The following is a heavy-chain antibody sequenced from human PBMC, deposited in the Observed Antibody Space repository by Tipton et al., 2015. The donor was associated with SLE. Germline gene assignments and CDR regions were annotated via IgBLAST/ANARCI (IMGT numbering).Heavy chain of an antibody. CDR2: FYFSGSS. J-gene: IGHJ6*03. V-gene: IGHV4-59*12. Sequence: LRLSCSVSGVSISTYYWSWIRQSPGKGLEWIGFFYFSGSSQYNPSLKSRVTISVDTSKNQFSLELSSVTAADTAVYYCARETEDTGWIHSRDYIYYYYYVDVRGQGTTVTVSS. CDR3: ARETEDTGWIHSRDYIYYYYYVDV. CDR1: GVSISTYY. D-gene: IGHD6-19*01.